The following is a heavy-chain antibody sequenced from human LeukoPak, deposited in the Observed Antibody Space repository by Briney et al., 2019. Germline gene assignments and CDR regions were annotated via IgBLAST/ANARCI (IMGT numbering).Heavy chain of an antibody. CDR3: AATMVRGVHWFDP. J-gene: IGHJ5*02. D-gene: IGHD3-10*01. V-gene: IGHV4-30-4*08. CDR2: IYYSGST. CDR1: GGSISSGDYY. Sequence: SETLSLTCTVSGGSISSGDYYWSWIRQPPGKGLGWIGYIYYSGSTNYNPSLKSRVTISVDTSKNQFSLKLSSVTAADTAVYYCAATMVRGVHWFDPWGQGTLVTVSS.